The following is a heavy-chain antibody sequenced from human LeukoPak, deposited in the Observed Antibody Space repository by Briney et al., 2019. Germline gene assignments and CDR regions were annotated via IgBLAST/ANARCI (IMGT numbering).Heavy chain of an antibody. V-gene: IGHV3-23*01. CDR3: ANLITFGGVIEP. CDR2: ISGSGGST. J-gene: IGHJ5*02. CDR1: GFTFSSYA. D-gene: IGHD3-16*01. Sequence: GGSLRLSCAASGFTFSSYAMSWVRQAPGKGLEWVSAISGSGGSTYYADSVKGRFTVSRDNSKNTLYLQMNSLRAEDTAVYYCANLITFGGVIEPWGQGTLVTVSS.